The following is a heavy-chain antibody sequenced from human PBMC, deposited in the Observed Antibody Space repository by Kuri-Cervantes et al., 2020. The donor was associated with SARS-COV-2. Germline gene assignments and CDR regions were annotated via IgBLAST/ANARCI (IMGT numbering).Heavy chain of an antibody. CDR3: AKDFPPRFGELLFAYNYYYYGMDV. CDR1: GFTFSSYA. CDR2: ISYDGSNK. Sequence: GESLKISCAASGFTFSSYAMHWVRQAPGKGLEWVAVISYDGSNKYYADSVKGRFTISRDNSKNTLYLQMNSLRAEDTAVYYCAKDFPPRFGELLFAYNYYYYGMDVWGQGTTVTVSS. V-gene: IGHV3-30*01. D-gene: IGHD3-10*01. J-gene: IGHJ6*02.